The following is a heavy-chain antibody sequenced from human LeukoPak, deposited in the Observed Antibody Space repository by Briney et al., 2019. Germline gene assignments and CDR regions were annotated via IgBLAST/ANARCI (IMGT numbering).Heavy chain of an antibody. Sequence: GGSLRLSCAVSGLTFSSYAMSWVRQAPGKGLEWVSAISDSGGSTYYADSVKGRFTISRDNSKNTVYLQMNSLRAEDTAVYYCAKDRRACSSSSCYYRFDYWGQGTLVTVSS. V-gene: IGHV3-23*01. CDR2: ISDSGGST. J-gene: IGHJ4*02. CDR1: GLTFSSYA. D-gene: IGHD2-2*01. CDR3: AKDRRACSSSSCYYRFDY.